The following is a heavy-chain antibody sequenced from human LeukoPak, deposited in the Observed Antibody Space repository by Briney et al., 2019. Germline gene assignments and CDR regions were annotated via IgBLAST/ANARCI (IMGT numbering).Heavy chain of an antibody. CDR1: GGSISSSY. CDR2: IYDSGNT. CDR3: ARGGLWWFDY. V-gene: IGHV4-59*01. Sequence: SETLSLTCTVSGGSISSSYWSWIRQPPGKELEWIGYIYDSGNTNYNPSLKSRDTISVDTSKNQFSLKLSSVTAADTAVYYCARGGLWWFDYWGQGTLVTVSS. J-gene: IGHJ4*02. D-gene: IGHD2-21*01.